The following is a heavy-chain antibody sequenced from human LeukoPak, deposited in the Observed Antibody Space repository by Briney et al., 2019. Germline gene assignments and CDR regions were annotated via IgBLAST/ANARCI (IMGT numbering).Heavy chain of an antibody. CDR3: ARAQGDGYDDAFDI. J-gene: IGHJ3*02. CDR1: GFTFRDYY. CDR2: ISISGSTI. V-gene: IGHV3-11*01. Sequence: GGSLRLSCAPSGFTFRDYYMSWIRQAPGKGLEGVSYISISGSTIYYADSVKGRFTISRDNAKNSLYLQMNSLRAEDTAVYYCARAQGDGYDDAFDIWGQGTMVTVSS. D-gene: IGHD5-24*01.